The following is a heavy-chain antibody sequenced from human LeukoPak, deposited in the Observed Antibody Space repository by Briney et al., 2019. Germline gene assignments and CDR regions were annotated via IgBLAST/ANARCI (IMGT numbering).Heavy chain of an antibody. CDR3: ARGEGYCSSTSCYLFDP. CDR2: INHSGST. D-gene: IGHD2-2*01. V-gene: IGHV4-34*01. Sequence: SETLSLTCAVYGGSFSGYYWSWIRQPPGKGLEWIGEINHSGSTNYNPSLESRVTISVDTSKNQFSLKLSSVTAADTAVYYCARGEGYCSSTSCYLFDPWGQGTLVTVSX. CDR1: GGSFSGYY. J-gene: IGHJ5*02.